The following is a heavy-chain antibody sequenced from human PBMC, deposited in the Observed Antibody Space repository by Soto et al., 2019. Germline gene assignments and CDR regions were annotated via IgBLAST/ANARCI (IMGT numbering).Heavy chain of an antibody. J-gene: IGHJ5*02. CDR2: ISSSGYT. D-gene: IGHD4-17*01. V-gene: IGHV4-4*08. Sequence: SETLSLTWTVSGGSISTNYWSWIRQPPGKGLEWIGYISSSGYTNYNASLKSRITISIDTSKNQFSLKLTSVTAADTAVYYCASLHGARFDPWGQGTLVTVSS. CDR3: ASLHGARFDP. CDR1: GGSISTNY.